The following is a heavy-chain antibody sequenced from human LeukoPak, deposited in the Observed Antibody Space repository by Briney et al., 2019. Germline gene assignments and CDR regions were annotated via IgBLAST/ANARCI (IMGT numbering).Heavy chain of an antibody. CDR3: ARGSSGSYGNWFDP. CDR1: GDTFTDYY. V-gene: IGHV1-2*04. D-gene: IGHD1-26*01. CDR2: INPNSGGT. J-gene: IGHJ5*02. Sequence: ASVKVSCKASGDTFTDYYMHWLRQAPGQGLEWMGWINPNSGGTNYAQKFQGWVTMTRDTSISTAYMELSRLRSDDTAVYYCARGSSGSYGNWFDPWGQGTLVTVSS.